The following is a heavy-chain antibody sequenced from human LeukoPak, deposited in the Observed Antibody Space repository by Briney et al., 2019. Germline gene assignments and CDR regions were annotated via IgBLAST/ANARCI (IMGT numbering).Heavy chain of an antibody. CDR1: GYTFTGHY. CDR2: INPNSGGT. D-gene: IGHD3-9*01. J-gene: IGHJ5*02. Sequence: GASVKVSCKASGYTFTGHYIHWVRQAPGQGLEWMGWINPNSGGTNYAQKFQGRVTMTRDTSISTAYMELSRLRSDDTAVYYCARSGTRSYYDILTGYYLYNWFDPWGQGTLVTVSS. V-gene: IGHV1-2*02. CDR3: ARSGTRSYYDILTGYYLYNWFDP.